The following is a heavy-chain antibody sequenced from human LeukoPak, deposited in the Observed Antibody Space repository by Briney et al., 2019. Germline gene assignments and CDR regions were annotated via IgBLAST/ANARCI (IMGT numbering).Heavy chain of an antibody. D-gene: IGHD2-2*01. CDR1: GYTFTTFG. Sequence: ASVKVSRKASGYTFTTFGITWVRQAPGQGLEWMGWISAYTGNTNYAPKFQGRVTMTTDTSTSTAHMELRSLTSDDTAVYYCARVASTTCDCPDYFDYWGQGTLVTVSS. CDR3: ARVASTTCDCPDYFDY. CDR2: ISAYTGNT. V-gene: IGHV1-18*01. J-gene: IGHJ4*02.